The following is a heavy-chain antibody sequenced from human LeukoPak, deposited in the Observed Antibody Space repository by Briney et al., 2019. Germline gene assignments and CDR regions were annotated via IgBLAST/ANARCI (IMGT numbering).Heavy chain of an antibody. CDR3: ARVGNDFWSGYLYYYYYMDV. J-gene: IGHJ6*03. D-gene: IGHD3-3*01. V-gene: IGHV1-24*01. CDR1: GYTLTELS. Sequence: ASVKVSCKVSGYTLTELSMHWVRQAPGKGLEWMGGFDPEDGETIYAQKFQGRVTITRNTSISTAYMELSSLRSEDTAVYYCARVGNDFWSGYLYYYYYMDVWGKGTTVTVSS. CDR2: FDPEDGET.